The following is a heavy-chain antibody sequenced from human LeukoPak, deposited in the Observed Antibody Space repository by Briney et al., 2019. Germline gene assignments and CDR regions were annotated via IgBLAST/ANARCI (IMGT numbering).Heavy chain of an antibody. J-gene: IGHJ6*02. V-gene: IGHV1-8*01. CDR3: ARSDSGYDPRYYYGMDV. CDR2: MNPNSGNT. D-gene: IGHD5-12*01. CDR1: GYTFTSYD. Sequence: ASVKVSCKASGYTFTSYDINWVRQAPGQGLEGMGWMNPNSGNTVYAQKFQGRVTMTRNTSISTAYLELSSLRSEDTAVYYCARSDSGYDPRYYYGMDVWGQGTTVTVSS.